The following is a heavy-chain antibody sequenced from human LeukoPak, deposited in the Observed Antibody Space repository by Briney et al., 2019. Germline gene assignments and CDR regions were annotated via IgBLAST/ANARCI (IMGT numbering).Heavy chain of an antibody. J-gene: IGHJ4*02. Sequence: QPGGSLRLSCAASGFTFSSYAMHWVRQAPGKGLEWVAVISYDGSNKYYADSVKGRFTISRDNSKNTLYLQMNSLRAEDTAVYYCARWYYYDSGGLYYGSFDYWGQGTLVTVSS. V-gene: IGHV3-30*04. CDR2: ISYDGSNK. CDR3: ARWYYYDSGGLYYGSFDY. CDR1: GFTFSSYA. D-gene: IGHD3-22*01.